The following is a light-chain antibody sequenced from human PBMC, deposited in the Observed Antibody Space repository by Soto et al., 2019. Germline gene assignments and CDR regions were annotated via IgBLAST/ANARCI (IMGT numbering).Light chain of an antibody. CDR2: GAS. CDR1: QSVGSN. Sequence: EIVMTQSPATLSVSPGERATLSCRASQSVGSNLAWYQQKPGQAPRLLIYGASTRATGIPARFSGSGSGTEFTLTISSLKSEDCAIYVCQQYNNWPPDRTFGQGTKVEIK. CDR3: QQYNNWPPDRT. V-gene: IGKV3-15*01. J-gene: IGKJ1*01.